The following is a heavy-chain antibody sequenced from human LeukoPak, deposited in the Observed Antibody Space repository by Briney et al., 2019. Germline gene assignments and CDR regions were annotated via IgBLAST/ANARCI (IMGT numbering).Heavy chain of an antibody. Sequence: GGSLRLSCATSGFTFSNYGMHWVRQAPGKGLEWVAVIWYDGSNKYYADSVKGRFTISRDNSKNTLYLQMNSLRVEDTAVYFSAAEGIAAAGATSATTFDYWGQGTLVTVSS. CDR1: GFTFSNYG. CDR2: IWYDGSNK. V-gene: IGHV3-33*01. CDR3: AAEGIAAAGATSATTFDY. J-gene: IGHJ4*02. D-gene: IGHD6-13*01.